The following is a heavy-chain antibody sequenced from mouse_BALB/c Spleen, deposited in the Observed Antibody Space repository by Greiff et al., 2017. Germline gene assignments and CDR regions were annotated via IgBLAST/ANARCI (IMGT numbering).Heavy chain of an antibody. D-gene: IGHD2-14*01. CDR2: ISSGSSTI. CDR1: GFTFSSFG. Sequence: EVKLVESGGGLVQPGGSRKLSCAASGFTFSSFGMHWVRQAPEKGLEWVAYISSGSSTIYYADTVKGRFTISRDNPKNTLFLQMTSLRSEDTAMYYCARMGVRRGYYLDYWGQGTTVTVSS. CDR3: ARMGVRRGYYLDY. V-gene: IGHV5-17*02. J-gene: IGHJ2*01.